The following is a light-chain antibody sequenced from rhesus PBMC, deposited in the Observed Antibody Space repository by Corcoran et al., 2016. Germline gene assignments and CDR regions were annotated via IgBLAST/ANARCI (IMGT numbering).Light chain of an antibody. CDR3: QQSSDLYN. Sequence: ETVVTQSPATLALSPGERATLSCRASQSVGRYLAWYQQKPGQAPRLLLDGATSRAPGIPDRFSGRGSGTDFTLNISSLEPEDVGVYYCQQSSDLYNFGQGTKVEIK. CDR1: QSVGRY. J-gene: IGKJ2*01. CDR2: GAT. V-gene: IGKV3-24*04.